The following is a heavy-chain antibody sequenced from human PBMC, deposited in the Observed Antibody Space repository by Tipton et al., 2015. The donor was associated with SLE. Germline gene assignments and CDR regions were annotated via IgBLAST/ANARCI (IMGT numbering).Heavy chain of an antibody. CDR1: GGAISSGGYY. V-gene: IGHV4-61*02. D-gene: IGHD1-1*01. Sequence: TLSLTCTVSGGAISSGGYYWRWVRQPPREGLGWIGRIYTSGKTATNPPLKSRVTINMELSKNRFSVNLSSVTASDTAVYYCAKTLAGATPGRYQSYWYFDLWGRGLRVIVSS. CDR3: AKTLAGATPGRYQSYWYFDL. CDR2: IYTSGKT. J-gene: IGHJ2*01.